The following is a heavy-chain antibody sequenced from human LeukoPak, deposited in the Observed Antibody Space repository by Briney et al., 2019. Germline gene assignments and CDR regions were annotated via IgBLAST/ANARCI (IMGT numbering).Heavy chain of an antibody. Sequence: GGSLRLSCAASGFTFNAYTMHWVRQAPGKGLEWVAVISSDGSNNYYAESVKGRFTISRDNSRNTLYLQMNSLRAEDTAVYYCAREIMVRGVSDNYWGQGTLVTVSS. V-gene: IGHV3-30-3*01. CDR2: ISSDGSNN. CDR1: GFTFNAYT. J-gene: IGHJ4*02. CDR3: AREIMVRGVSDNY. D-gene: IGHD3-10*01.